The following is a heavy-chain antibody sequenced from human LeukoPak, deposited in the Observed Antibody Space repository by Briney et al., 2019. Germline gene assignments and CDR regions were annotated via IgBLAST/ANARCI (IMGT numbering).Heavy chain of an antibody. Sequence: SQTLSLTCTVSGGSISSGYYYWSWIRQPPGKGLEWIGYIYYSGSTYYNPSLKSRVTISVDTSKNQFSLKLSSVTAADTAVYYCASEGIQRGIDYWGQGTLVTVSS. CDR1: GGSISSGYYY. CDR2: IYYSGST. CDR3: ASEGIQRGIDY. D-gene: IGHD5-18*01. V-gene: IGHV4-30-4*01. J-gene: IGHJ4*02.